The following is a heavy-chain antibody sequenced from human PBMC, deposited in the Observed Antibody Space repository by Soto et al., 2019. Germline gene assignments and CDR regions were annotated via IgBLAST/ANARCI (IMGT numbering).Heavy chain of an antibody. Sequence: GASVKVSCKASGFSFSDYFMHWVRQAPGQGLEWMGWISAYNGNTNYAQKLQGRVTMTTDTSTSTAYMELRSLRSDDTAVYYCARDRIAAAGTAHGVYYYYYGMDVWGQGTTVTVSS. V-gene: IGHV1-18*04. CDR1: GFSFSDYF. D-gene: IGHD6-13*01. J-gene: IGHJ6*02. CDR2: ISAYNGNT. CDR3: ARDRIAAAGTAHGVYYYYYGMDV.